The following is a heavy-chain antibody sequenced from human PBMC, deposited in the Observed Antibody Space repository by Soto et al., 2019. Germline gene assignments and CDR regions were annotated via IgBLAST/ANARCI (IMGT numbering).Heavy chain of an antibody. CDR1: GFTFSSYG. CDR3: ARTYYYDSSGGDYYGMDV. Sequence: PGGSLRLSCAASGFTFSSYGMHWVRQAPGKGLEWVAVISYDGSNKYYADTVKGRFTISRDNSKNTLYLQMNSLRAEDTAVFYCARTYYYDSSGGDYYGMDVWGQGTTVTVSS. CDR2: ISYDGSNK. D-gene: IGHD3-22*01. V-gene: IGHV3-30*03. J-gene: IGHJ6*02.